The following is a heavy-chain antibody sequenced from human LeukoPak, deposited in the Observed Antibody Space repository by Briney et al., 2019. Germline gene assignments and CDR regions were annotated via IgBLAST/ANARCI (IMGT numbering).Heavy chain of an antibody. Sequence: TSETLSLTCTVSGXSISSYYWSWIRQPPGKGLEWIGYIYYSGSTNYNPSLKSRVTISVDTSKNQFSLKLSSVTAADTAVYYCARHLFSADTAMVQSGFDYWGQGTLVTVSS. CDR1: GXSISSYY. CDR2: IYYSGST. CDR3: ARHLFSADTAMVQSGFDY. J-gene: IGHJ4*02. V-gene: IGHV4-59*08. D-gene: IGHD5-18*01.